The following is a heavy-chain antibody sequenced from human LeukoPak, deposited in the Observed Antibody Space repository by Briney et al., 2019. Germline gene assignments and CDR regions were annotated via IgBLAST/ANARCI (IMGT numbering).Heavy chain of an antibody. Sequence: SETLSLTCTVSGYSISSGYYWSWIRQPPGKGLEWIGEINHSGSTNYNPSLKSRVTISVDTSKNQFSLKLSSVTAADTAVYYCARRGRGYCSGGSCKNFDYWGQGTLVTVSS. D-gene: IGHD2-15*01. CDR1: GYSISSGYY. V-gene: IGHV4-38-2*02. CDR3: ARRGRGYCSGGSCKNFDY. CDR2: INHSGST. J-gene: IGHJ4*02.